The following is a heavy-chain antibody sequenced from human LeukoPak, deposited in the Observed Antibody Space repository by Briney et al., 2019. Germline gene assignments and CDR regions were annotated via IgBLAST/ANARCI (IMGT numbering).Heavy chain of an antibody. D-gene: IGHD3-22*01. CDR2: ISGSGGST. CDR3: ARDARLTYYYDSSGHDAFDI. V-gene: IGHV3-23*01. J-gene: IGHJ3*02. Sequence: SGGSLRLSCADSGFTFSSYAMSWVRQAPGKGLEWVSGISGSGGSTYYADSVKGRFTISRDNSKNTLYLQMNSLRAEDTAVYYCARDARLTYYYDSSGHDAFDIWGQGTMVTVSS. CDR1: GFTFSSYA.